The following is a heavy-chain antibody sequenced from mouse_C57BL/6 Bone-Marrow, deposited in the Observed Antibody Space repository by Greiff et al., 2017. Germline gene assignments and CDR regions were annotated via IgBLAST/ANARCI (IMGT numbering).Heavy chain of an antibody. D-gene: IGHD1-1*01. CDR2: IDPSDSYP. J-gene: IGHJ3*01. CDR3: ARRPLGSSSLFAY. CDR1: GYTFTSYW. Sequence: QVQLQQPGAELVKPGASVKLSCKASGYTFTSYWMQWVKQRPGQGLEWIGEIDPSDSYPTYNQKFKGKATLTVDTSSSTAYMQLSSLTSEDSAVYYCARRPLGSSSLFAYWGQGTLVTVSA. V-gene: IGHV1-50*01.